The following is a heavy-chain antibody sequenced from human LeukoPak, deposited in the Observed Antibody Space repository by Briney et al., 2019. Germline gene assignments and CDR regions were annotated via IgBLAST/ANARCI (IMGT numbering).Heavy chain of an antibody. V-gene: IGHV1-69*04. D-gene: IGHD6-13*01. Sequence: GASVKVSCNASGGTFSSYAISWVRQAPGQGLEWMGRIIPILGIANYAQKFQGRVTITADKSTSTAYMELRSLRSEDTAVYYCARSENHPPAALRYNWFDPWGQGTLVTVSS. CDR2: IIPILGIA. CDR1: GGTFSSYA. J-gene: IGHJ5*02. CDR3: ARSENHPPAALRYNWFDP.